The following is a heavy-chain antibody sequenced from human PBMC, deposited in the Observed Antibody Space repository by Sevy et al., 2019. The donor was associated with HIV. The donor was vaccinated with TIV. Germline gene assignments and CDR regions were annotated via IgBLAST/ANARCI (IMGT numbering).Heavy chain of an antibody. CDR1: GFTFSSYA. CDR2: ISYDGSNK. D-gene: IGHD6-19*01. J-gene: IGHJ6*02. V-gene: IGHV3-30-3*01. CDR3: ARDPETSSGWYYYYYGMDV. Sequence: GGSLRLSCAASGFTFSSYAMHWVRQAPGKGLEWVAVISYDGSNKYYADSVKGRFTISRDNSKNTLYLQMNSLRAEDTAVDYCARDPETSSGWYYYYYGMDVWGQGTTVTVSS.